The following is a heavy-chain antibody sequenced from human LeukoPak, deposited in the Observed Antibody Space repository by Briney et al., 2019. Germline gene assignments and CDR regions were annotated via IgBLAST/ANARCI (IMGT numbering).Heavy chain of an antibody. CDR1: GYSISSGSY. Sequence: PSETLSLTCAVSGYSISSGSYWGWIRPPPGKGLEWIGRGYHTGSTFYHPPLKSRVSISVDTSKNQFSLKLSSVTAADTAVYYCARESTSGLPAVGFDFWGQGTLVSVSS. CDR3: ARESTSGLPAVGFDF. V-gene: IGHV4-38-2*02. D-gene: IGHD3-10*01. CDR2: GYHTGST. J-gene: IGHJ4*02.